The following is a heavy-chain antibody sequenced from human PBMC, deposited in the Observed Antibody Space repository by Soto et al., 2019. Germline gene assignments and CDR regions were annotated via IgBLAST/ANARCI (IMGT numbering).Heavy chain of an antibody. CDR2: IYYSGST. CDR3: ARDPRIYSDPYYFDY. Sequence: PSETLSLTCTVSGGSISSGGYYWSWIRQHPGKGLEWIGCIYYSGSTYYNPSLKSRVTISVDTSKNQFSLKLSSVTAADTAVYYCARDPRIYSDPYYFDYWGQGTLVTVS. D-gene: IGHD4-17*01. J-gene: IGHJ4*02. CDR1: GGSISSGGYY. V-gene: IGHV4-31*03.